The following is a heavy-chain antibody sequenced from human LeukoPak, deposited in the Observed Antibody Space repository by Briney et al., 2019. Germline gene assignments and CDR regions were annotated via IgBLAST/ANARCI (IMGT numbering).Heavy chain of an antibody. V-gene: IGHV3-23*01. CDR1: GFTFNSSA. CDR3: AKAGSIKFDY. CDR2: ISGRDGST. Sequence: GGSLRLSCAASGFTFNSSAMSWVRQAPGKGLEWVSGISGRDGSTYYADSVKGRFTISRDNSKNTLFLQMNSLRAEDTAVYYCAKAGSIKFDYWGQGTLVTVSP. D-gene: IGHD1-26*01. J-gene: IGHJ4*02.